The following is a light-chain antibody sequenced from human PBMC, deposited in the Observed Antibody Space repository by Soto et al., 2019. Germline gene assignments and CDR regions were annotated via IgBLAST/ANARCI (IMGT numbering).Light chain of an antibody. V-gene: IGKV1-39*01. CDR2: AAS. CDR3: QQSYSTSCT. Sequence: DIQMTQSPSSLSASVGDRVTITCRASQSISSYLNWYQQKPGKAPKLLIYAASSLQSGVPSRFCGSGSGTDFTLTISSLQPEDFATYYCQQSYSTSCTFGQGTKLEIK. J-gene: IGKJ2*02. CDR1: QSISSY.